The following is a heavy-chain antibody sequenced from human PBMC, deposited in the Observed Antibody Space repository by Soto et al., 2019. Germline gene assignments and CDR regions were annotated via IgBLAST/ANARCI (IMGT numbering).Heavy chain of an antibody. CDR3: AKGPGVAIFGVVIPPNWFDP. V-gene: IGHV3-30*18. CDR2: ISYDGSNK. Sequence: GGSLRLSCAASGFTFSSYGMHWVRQAPGKGLERVAVISYDGSNKYYADSVKGRFTISRDNSKNTLYLQMNSLRAEDTAVYYCAKGPGVAIFGVVIPPNWFDPWGQGTLVTVSS. J-gene: IGHJ5*02. CDR1: GFTFSSYG. D-gene: IGHD3-3*01.